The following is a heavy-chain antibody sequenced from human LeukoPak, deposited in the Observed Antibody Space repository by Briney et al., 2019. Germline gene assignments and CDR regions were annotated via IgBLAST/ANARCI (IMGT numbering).Heavy chain of an antibody. CDR3: AKLGCTGTFCDANY. CDR2: ISGGGDST. J-gene: IGHJ4*02. D-gene: IGHD2-2*01. V-gene: IGHV3-23*01. Sequence: GGSLRLSCAASGFTFSDYAMPWVRQTPGKGLEWVSVISGGGDSTDYADSMKGRFTISRDKSKNTLYLQMNSLRAEDTALYYCAKLGCTGTFCDANYWGQGTLVTVSS. CDR1: GFTFSDYA.